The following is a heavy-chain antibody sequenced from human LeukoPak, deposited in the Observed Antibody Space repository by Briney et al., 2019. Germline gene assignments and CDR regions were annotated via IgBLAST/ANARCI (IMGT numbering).Heavy chain of an antibody. V-gene: IGHV1-2*02. CDR1: GYTLTGYY. CDR2: INPNSGGT. D-gene: IGHD2-21*02. Sequence: ASVKVSCKASGYTLTGYYMHWVRQAPGQGLEWMGWINPNSGGTNYAQKFQGRVTMTRDTSISTTYMELSRLRSDDTAVYYCARPAAYCGGDCYSNGLNWFDPWGQGTLVTVSS. CDR3: ARPAAYCGGDCYSNGLNWFDP. J-gene: IGHJ5*02.